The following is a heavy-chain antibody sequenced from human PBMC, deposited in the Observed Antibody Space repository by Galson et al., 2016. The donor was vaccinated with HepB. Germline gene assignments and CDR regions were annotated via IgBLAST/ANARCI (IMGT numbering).Heavy chain of an antibody. V-gene: IGHV1-69*13. Sequence: SVKVSCKASGGTFSSYAFSWVRQAPGQGLEWMEGIIPIFATANYAQKFQGRVTITADESTSTAYMELSSLRSEDTAVFYCARGFEFSRFDYWGQGTLVTVSS. CDR1: GGTFSSYA. CDR3: ARGFEFSRFDY. D-gene: IGHD3-3*01. CDR2: IIPIFATA. J-gene: IGHJ4*02.